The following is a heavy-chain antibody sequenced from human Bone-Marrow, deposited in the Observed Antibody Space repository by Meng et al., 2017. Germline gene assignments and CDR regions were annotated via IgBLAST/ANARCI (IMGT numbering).Heavy chain of an antibody. J-gene: IGHJ5*02. Sequence: SETLSLTCAVYGGSFSGYYWSWIRQPPGKGLEWIGEINHSGSTYYNPSLKSRVTISVDTSKNQFSLKLSSVTAADTAVYYCARDKTYYYDSSGYGNWFDPWGQGTLVTVSS. D-gene: IGHD3-22*01. CDR2: INHSGST. V-gene: IGHV4-34*01. CDR1: GGSFSGYY. CDR3: ARDKTYYYDSSGYGNWFDP.